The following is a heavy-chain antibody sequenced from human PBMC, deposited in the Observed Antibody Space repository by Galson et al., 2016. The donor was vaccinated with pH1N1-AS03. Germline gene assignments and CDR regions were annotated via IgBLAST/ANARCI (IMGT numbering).Heavy chain of an antibody. CDR2: VKSDGSHT. CDR3: ARDWTGSIDY. J-gene: IGHJ4*02. Sequence: SLRLSCAASGFTFSSSWMHWVRQAPGKGLVSLSLVKSDGSHTYYADSVKGRFTISRDNAKTTLYLQMDSLRAEDTAVYYCARDWTGSIDYWGQGTLVTVSS. V-gene: IGHV3-74*01. CDR1: GFTFSSSW. D-gene: IGHD3/OR15-3a*01.